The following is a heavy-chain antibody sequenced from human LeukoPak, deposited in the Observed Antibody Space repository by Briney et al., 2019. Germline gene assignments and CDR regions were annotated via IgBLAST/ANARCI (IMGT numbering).Heavy chain of an antibody. CDR1: GGSISISSYY. Sequence: SETLSLTCTVSGGSISISSYYWGWIRRPRGKGVECNGSIYYSGSTYYNPSLKSRVTISVDTSKNQSSLKLSSVTAADTAVYYCARSSSGWYFSYYFDYWGQGTLVTVSS. CDR2: IYYSGST. CDR3: ARSSSGWYFSYYFDY. D-gene: IGHD6-19*01. V-gene: IGHV4-39*01. J-gene: IGHJ4*02.